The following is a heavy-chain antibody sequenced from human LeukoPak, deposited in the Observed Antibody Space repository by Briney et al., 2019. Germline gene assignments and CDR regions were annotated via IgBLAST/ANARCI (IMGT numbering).Heavy chain of an antibody. CDR1: GYTFTSYA. J-gene: IGHJ4*02. CDR2: INAGNGNT. V-gene: IGHV1-3*01. Sequence: ASVKVSCKASGYTFTSYAMRWVRQAPGQRLEWMGWINAGNGNTKYSQKFQGRVTITRDTSASTAYMELSSLRSEDTAVYYCARRTSGWYFDYWGQGTLVTVSS. D-gene: IGHD6-19*01. CDR3: ARRTSGWYFDY.